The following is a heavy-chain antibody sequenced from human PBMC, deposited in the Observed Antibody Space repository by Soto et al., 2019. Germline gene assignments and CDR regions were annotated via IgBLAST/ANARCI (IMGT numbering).Heavy chain of an antibody. CDR3: ARARNSYSSSWWGSTEDY. J-gene: IGHJ4*02. D-gene: IGHD6-13*01. CDR1: GFTSSDYY. V-gene: IGHV3-11*06. CDR2: VSSSSSYT. Sequence: GGSLRLSCAASGFTSSDYYMSWIRQAPGKGLEWVSYVSSSSSYTNYADSVKGRFTISRDNAKNSLYLQMNSLRAEDTAVYYCARARNSYSSSWWGSTEDYWGQGTLVTVSS.